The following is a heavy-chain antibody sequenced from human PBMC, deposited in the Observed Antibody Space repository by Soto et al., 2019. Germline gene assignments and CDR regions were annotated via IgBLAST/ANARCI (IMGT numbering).Heavy chain of an antibody. Sequence: PSETLSLTCTVSGGSISSYYWSWIRQPPGKGLEWIGYIYYSGSTNYNPSLKSRVTISVDTSKNQFSLKLSSVTAADTAVYYCARDSNYDSSGYYYYSFQHWGQGTLVTVSS. CDR1: GGSISSYY. J-gene: IGHJ1*01. D-gene: IGHD3-22*01. CDR3: ARDSNYDSSGYYYYSFQH. CDR2: IYYSGST. V-gene: IGHV4-59*01.